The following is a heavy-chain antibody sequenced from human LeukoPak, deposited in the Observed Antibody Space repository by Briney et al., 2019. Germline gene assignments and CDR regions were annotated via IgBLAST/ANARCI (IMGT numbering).Heavy chain of an antibody. CDR3: ARSSSGWYPNANFDY. V-gene: IGHV5-51*01. J-gene: IGHJ4*02. Sequence: GESLKISCKGSGYSFTSYWIGWVRQMPGKGLEWMGIIYPGDSDTRYSPSFQGQVTISADKSISTAYLQWSSLKASDTAMYYCARSSSGWYPNANFDYWGQGTLVTVSS. D-gene: IGHD6-19*01. CDR2: IYPGDSDT. CDR1: GYSFTSYW.